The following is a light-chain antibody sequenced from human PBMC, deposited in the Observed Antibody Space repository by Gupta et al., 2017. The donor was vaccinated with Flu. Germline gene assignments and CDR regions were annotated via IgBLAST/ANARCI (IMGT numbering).Light chain of an antibody. CDR3: SSAEASRDRWV. Sequence: QTTRSTGSGDVMASKFVYWYQQDAGPAPVLLFYKESKRPSGVPERFSGSNSGTTATLTITGAQAEDEADYYCSSAEASRDRWVFGGGTKLTVL. J-gene: IGLJ3*02. V-gene: IGLV3-10*02. CDR1: VMASKF. CDR2: KES.